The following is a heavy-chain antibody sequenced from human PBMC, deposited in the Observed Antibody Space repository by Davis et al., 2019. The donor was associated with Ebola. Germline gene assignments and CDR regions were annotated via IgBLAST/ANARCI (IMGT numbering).Heavy chain of an antibody. D-gene: IGHD2-8*01. Sequence: PGGSLRLSCAASGFTFSSYGMHWVRQAPGKGLEWVAVISYDGSNKYYADSVKGRFTISRDNSKNTLYLQMNSLRAEDTAVYYCAKLNGDGLGLDAFDIWGQGTMVTVSS. V-gene: IGHV3-30*18. CDR3: AKLNGDGLGLDAFDI. CDR2: ISYDGSNK. CDR1: GFTFSSYG. J-gene: IGHJ3*02.